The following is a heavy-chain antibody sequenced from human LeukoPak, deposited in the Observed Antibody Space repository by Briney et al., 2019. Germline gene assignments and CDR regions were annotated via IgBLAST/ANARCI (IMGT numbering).Heavy chain of an antibody. V-gene: IGHV3-21*04. CDR1: GFTFSSFT. CDR3: AKDEDYYDSSGYYDP. Sequence: GGSLRLSCTVSGFTFSSFTMNWVRQGPGKGLEWVASISNSGDYISYADSLKGRFTISRDNAKNSLFLQMSSLRAEDTAVYYCAKDEDYYDSSGYYDPWGQGTLVTVSS. J-gene: IGHJ5*02. CDR2: ISNSGDYI. D-gene: IGHD3-22*01.